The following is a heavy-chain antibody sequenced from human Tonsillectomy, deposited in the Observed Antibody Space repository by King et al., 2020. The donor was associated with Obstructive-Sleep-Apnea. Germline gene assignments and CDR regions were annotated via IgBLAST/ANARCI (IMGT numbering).Heavy chain of an antibody. V-gene: IGHV1-2*02. CDR3: ARDLRITMVRGVIGWGY. D-gene: IGHD3-10*01. CDR1: GYTFTGYY. Sequence: QLVQSGAEVKKPGASVKVSCKASGYTFTGYYMHWVRQAPGQGLEWMGWINPNSGGTNYAQKFQGRVTMTRDTSISTAYMELSRLRSDDTAVYYCARDLRITMVRGVIGWGYWGQGTLVTVSS. CDR2: INPNSGGT. J-gene: IGHJ4*02.